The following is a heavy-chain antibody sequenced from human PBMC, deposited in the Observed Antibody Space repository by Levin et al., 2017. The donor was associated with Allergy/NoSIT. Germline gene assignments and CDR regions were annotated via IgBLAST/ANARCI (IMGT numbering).Heavy chain of an antibody. CDR2: INTDGSST. J-gene: IGHJ6*03. D-gene: IGHD2-15*01. Sequence: GGSLRLSCAASGFTFSTYWMHWVRQAPGKGLVWVSRINTDGSSTSYADSVKGRFTISRDNAKNTLYLQMNSLRAEDTAVYYCARHRGTARDYYMDVWGKGTTVTVSS. CDR1: GFTFSTYW. CDR3: ARHRGTARDYYMDV. V-gene: IGHV3-74*01.